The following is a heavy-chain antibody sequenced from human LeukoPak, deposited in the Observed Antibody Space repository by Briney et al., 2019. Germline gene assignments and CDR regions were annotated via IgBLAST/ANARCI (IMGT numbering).Heavy chain of an antibody. CDR3: ARVNDILTGYYPYYYYMDV. CDR2: IIPIFGTA. V-gene: IGHV1-69*06. J-gene: IGHJ6*03. CDR1: GYTFTSYG. D-gene: IGHD3-9*01. Sequence: SVKVSCKASGYTFTSYGISWVRQAPGQGLEWMGGIIPIFGTANYAQKFQGRVTITADKSTSTAYMELSSLRSEDTAVYYCARVNDILTGYYPYYYYMDVWGKGTTVTVSS.